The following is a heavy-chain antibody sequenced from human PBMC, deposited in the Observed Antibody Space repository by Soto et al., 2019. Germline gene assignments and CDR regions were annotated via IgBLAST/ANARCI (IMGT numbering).Heavy chain of an antibody. J-gene: IGHJ6*02. CDR1: GGSFSGYY. CDR2: INHSGST. D-gene: IGHD6-19*01. CDR3: ARGPGSSGCISRPHYYYAMEF. Sequence: SETLSLTCAVYGGSFSGYYWSWIRQPPGKGLEWFGEINHSGSTNYNPSLKSRVTISVDTSKNQFSLKLSSVTAADTAVYYCARGPGSSGCISRPHYYYAMEFCGQGTTVTVFS. V-gene: IGHV4-34*01.